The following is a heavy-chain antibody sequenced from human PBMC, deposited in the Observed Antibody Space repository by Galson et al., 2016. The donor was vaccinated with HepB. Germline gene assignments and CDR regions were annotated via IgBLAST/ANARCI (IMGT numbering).Heavy chain of an antibody. D-gene: IGHD4-17*01. CDR3: ARRHREAYGIGQFDM. J-gene: IGHJ3*02. CDR2: IYPGDADT. CDR1: GYSFTTYW. Sequence: QSGAEVKKPGESLKISCKGSGYSFTTYWIGWVRQMPGKGLEWMGSIYPGDADTRYSPSFQGQVTISADKSLSSAYLQWSSLRASDSGLYYCARRHREAYGIGQFDMWGLGTVPTVSS. V-gene: IGHV5-51*03.